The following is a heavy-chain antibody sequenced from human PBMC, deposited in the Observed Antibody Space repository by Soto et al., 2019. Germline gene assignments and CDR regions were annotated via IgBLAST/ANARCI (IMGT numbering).Heavy chain of an antibody. Sequence: GASVKVSCKASGYTFTGYYLHWVRQAPGQGLEWMGWIKPNSGGTNYAQKFQGRVTLTRDTSITTAYMEVSSLRSDDTAVYFCAKESGSGWSPFDSWGQGTLVTVSS. CDR2: IKPNSGGT. CDR3: AKESGSGWSPFDS. CDR1: GYTFTGYY. J-gene: IGHJ4*02. V-gene: IGHV1-2*02. D-gene: IGHD6-13*01.